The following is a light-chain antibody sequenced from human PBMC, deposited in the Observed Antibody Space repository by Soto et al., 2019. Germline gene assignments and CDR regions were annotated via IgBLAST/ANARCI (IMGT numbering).Light chain of an antibody. Sequence: QSALTQPPSASGSPGQSVTISCTGSSSDVGGYNYVSWYQQHPGKAPKLMIYEVSKRPSGVPDRLSGSKSGNTASLTVSGPQAEDEADYYCSSYGGSNPVVFGGGTKLTVL. CDR2: EVS. J-gene: IGLJ2*01. CDR1: SSDVGGYNY. CDR3: SSYGGSNPVV. V-gene: IGLV2-8*01.